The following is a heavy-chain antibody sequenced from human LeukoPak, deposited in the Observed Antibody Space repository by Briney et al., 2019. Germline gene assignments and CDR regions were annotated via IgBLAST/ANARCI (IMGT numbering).Heavy chain of an antibody. D-gene: IGHD3-10*01. CDR2: FDPEEGET. V-gene: IGHV1-24*01. Sequence: ASVKVSCKVSGYTLSELSMRWVRQAPGKGLEWMGGFDPEEGETIYAQKLRGGVTMPEATSTDTAYMELRSMRPEDTALYYCGTVHQGSGSYCFDYWGQGTLVTASS. CDR1: GYTLSELS. J-gene: IGHJ4*02. CDR3: GTVHQGSGSYCFDY.